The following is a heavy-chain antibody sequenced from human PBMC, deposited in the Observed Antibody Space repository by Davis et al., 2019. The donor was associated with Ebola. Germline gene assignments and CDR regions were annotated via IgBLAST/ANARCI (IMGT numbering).Heavy chain of an antibody. CDR1: GGSISSSTHY. Sequence: GSLRLSCTVSGGSISSSTHYWGWVRQSPGKGLEWLGSMYYSGNTYYNPSLKSRVIFSVDTSRNQFSLKLNSVTAADTAVYYCAKMIQGQSHWFDPWGQGTLVTVSS. V-gene: IGHV4-39*01. CDR3: AKMIQGQSHWFDP. D-gene: IGHD3-16*01. J-gene: IGHJ5*02. CDR2: MYYSGNT.